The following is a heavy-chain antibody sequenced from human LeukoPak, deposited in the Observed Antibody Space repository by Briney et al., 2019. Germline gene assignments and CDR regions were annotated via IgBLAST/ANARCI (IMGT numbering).Heavy chain of an antibody. CDR3: SRDGLDYYGSGSYRGFDY. V-gene: IGHV3-49*04. Sequence: PGGSLRLSCTASGFTFGDYSMSWVRQAPGKGLEYIGFIRTKDFGGTTEYAASVKGRFTISRDDSKSIAYLQIHSLKSEGTAVYYCSRDGLDYYGSGSYRGFDYWGQGTLVTVSS. CDR2: IRTKDFGGTT. CDR1: GFTFGDYS. D-gene: IGHD3-10*01. J-gene: IGHJ4*02.